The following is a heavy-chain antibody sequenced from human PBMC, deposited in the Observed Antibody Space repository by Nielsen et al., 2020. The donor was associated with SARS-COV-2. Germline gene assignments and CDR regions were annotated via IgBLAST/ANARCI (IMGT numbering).Heavy chain of an antibody. CDR3: ARDVQFLDYYDSSGYYLGYFDS. D-gene: IGHD3-22*01. CDR2: ISSSRTYK. J-gene: IGHJ4*02. V-gene: IGHV3-11*05. CDR1: GFTFSDYY. Sequence: GGSLRLSCAASGFTFSDYYMSWIRQAPGKGLEWVSYISSSRTYKNYADSVKGRFTISGDNAKNSLSLQMNSLRAEDTAVYYCARDVQFLDYYDSSGYYLGYFDSWGQGTLVTVSS.